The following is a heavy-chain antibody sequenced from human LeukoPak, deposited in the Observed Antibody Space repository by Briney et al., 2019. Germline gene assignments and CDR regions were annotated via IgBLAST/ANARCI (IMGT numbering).Heavy chain of an antibody. Sequence: SETLSLTCAVYGGSFSGYYWSWIRQPPGNGLEWIGEINHSGSTNYNPSLKSRVTISVDTSKNQFSLKLSSVTAADTAVYYCARIARITMVRVFDYWGQGTLVTVSS. V-gene: IGHV4-34*01. CDR2: INHSGST. CDR1: GGSFSGYY. D-gene: IGHD3-10*01. CDR3: ARIARITMVRVFDY. J-gene: IGHJ4*02.